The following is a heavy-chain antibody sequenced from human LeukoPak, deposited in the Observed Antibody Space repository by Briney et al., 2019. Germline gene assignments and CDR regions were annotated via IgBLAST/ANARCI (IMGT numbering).Heavy chain of an antibody. Sequence: SETLSLTCTVSGGSISSSIYFWGWIRQPPGKGLEWIGSIHYSGSTYHDPSLKSRVTVSLDTSKNQFSLKLSSVTAADTAVYYCARASNGWLQTEMALDYWGQGTLVTVSS. V-gene: IGHV4-39*07. J-gene: IGHJ4*02. CDR2: IHYSGST. CDR3: ARASNGWLQTEMALDY. D-gene: IGHD5-24*01. CDR1: GGSISSSIYF.